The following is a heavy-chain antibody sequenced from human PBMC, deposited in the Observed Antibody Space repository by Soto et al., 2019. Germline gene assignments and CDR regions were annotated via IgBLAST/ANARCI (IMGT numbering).Heavy chain of an antibody. CDR3: ARDSLIPSAADYYFDMDV. Sequence: QVQLVQSGAEVKKPGSSVKVSCKASGGDFSNYAISWVRQAPGQGPEWMGRIIPIFRTATYAQKFQGRVTITADDSTRTAYMELSGLTSEDTADYYCARDSLIPSAADYYFDMDVWGQGTTVTVSS. CDR2: IIPIFRTA. CDR1: GGDFSNYA. V-gene: IGHV1-69*01. D-gene: IGHD2-21*01. J-gene: IGHJ6*02.